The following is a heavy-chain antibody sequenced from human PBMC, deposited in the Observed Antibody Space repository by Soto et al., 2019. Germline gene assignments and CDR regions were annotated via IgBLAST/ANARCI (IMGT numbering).Heavy chain of an antibody. V-gene: IGHV1-69*01. D-gene: IGHD3-10*01. CDR3: AKGTLWFGELLRAYYYYGMDV. CDR2: IIPIFGTA. Sequence: QVQLVQSGAEVKKPGSSVKVSCKASGGTFSSYAISWVRQAPRQGLEWMGGIIPIFGTANYAQKFQGRVTITADESTSTAYMELSSLRSEDTAVYYCAKGTLWFGELLRAYYYYGMDVWGQGTTVTVSS. J-gene: IGHJ6*02. CDR1: GGTFSSYA.